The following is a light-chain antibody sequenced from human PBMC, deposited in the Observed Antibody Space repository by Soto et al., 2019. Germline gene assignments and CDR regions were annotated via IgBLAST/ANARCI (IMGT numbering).Light chain of an antibody. V-gene: IGLV2-14*01. CDR1: SXDVGGYNY. J-gene: IGLJ1*01. CDR2: EVS. CDR3: CSYAGSSTLYV. Sequence: QSVLTQPASVSGSPGQSVTISCTGTSXDVGGYNYVSWYQQHPGKAPKLMIYEVSNRPSGVSNRFSGSKSGNTASLTISGLQAEDEADYYCCSYAGSSTLYVFGTGTKVTVL.